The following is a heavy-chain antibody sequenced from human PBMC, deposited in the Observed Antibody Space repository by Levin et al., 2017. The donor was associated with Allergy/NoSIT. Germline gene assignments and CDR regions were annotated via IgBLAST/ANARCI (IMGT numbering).Heavy chain of an antibody. CDR3: AKDYDILTGYYNY. CDR1: GFTFSSYA. Sequence: GESLKISCAASGFTFSSYAMSWVRQAPGKGLEWVSAISGSGGSTYYADSVKGRFTISRDNSKNTLYLQMNSLRAEDTAVYYCAKDYDILTGYYNYWGQGTLVTVSS. J-gene: IGHJ4*02. CDR2: ISGSGGST. D-gene: IGHD3-9*01. V-gene: IGHV3-23*01.